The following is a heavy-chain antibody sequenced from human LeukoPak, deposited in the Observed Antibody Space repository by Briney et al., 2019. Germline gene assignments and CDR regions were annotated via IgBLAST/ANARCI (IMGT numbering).Heavy chain of an antibody. CDR2: IYYSGTT. J-gene: IGHJ4*02. V-gene: IGHV4-31*03. CDR1: GDSINSGGYY. Sequence: PSQTLSLTCTVSGDSINSGGYYWTWIRQHPGKGLEWIGYIYYSGTTYCNPFLKSRVTISVDTSKNQFSPNLSSLTAADTAVYYCARGGYDSSGSSVYYFDYWGQGTLVTVSS. CDR3: ARGGYDSSGSSVYYFDY. D-gene: IGHD3-22*01.